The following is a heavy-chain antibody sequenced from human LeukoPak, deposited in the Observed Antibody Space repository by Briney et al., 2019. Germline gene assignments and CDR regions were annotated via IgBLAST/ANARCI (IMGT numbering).Heavy chain of an antibody. J-gene: IGHJ4*02. CDR3: ARDAYCTNGVCRYSGRDY. Sequence: GASVKVSCKASGYTFTSYGISWVRQAPGQGLEWMGWISAYNGNTNCAQKLQGRVTMTTDTSTSTAYMELRSLRSDDTAVYYCARDAYCTNGVCRYSGRDYWGRGTLVTVSS. CDR2: ISAYNGNT. CDR1: GYTFTSYG. D-gene: IGHD2-8*01. V-gene: IGHV1-18*01.